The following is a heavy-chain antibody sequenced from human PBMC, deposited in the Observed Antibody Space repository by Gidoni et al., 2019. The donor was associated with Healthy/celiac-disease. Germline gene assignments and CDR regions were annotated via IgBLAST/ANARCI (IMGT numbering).Heavy chain of an antibody. J-gene: IGHJ4*02. D-gene: IGHD3-22*01. V-gene: IGHV4-39*01. Sequence: QLQLQESGPGLVKPSETLSLTCTVSGGSISSSSYYWGWIRQPPGKGLEWIGSIYYSGSTYYNPSLKIRVTISVDTSKNQFSLKLSSVTAADTAVYYCANTYYYDSSGYLGFDYWGQGTLVTVSS. CDR1: GGSISSSSYY. CDR3: ANTYYYDSSGYLGFDY. CDR2: IYYSGST.